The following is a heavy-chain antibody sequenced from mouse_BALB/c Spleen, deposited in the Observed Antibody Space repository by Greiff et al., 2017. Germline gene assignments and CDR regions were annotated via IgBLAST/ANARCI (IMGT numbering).Heavy chain of an antibody. Sequence: VKLMESGAELVRPGVSVKISCKGSGYTFTDYAMHWVKQSHAKSLEWIGVISTYYGDASYNQKFKGKATMTVDKSSSTAYMELARLTSEDSAIYYCARNYRYDDYFYYWGQGTTLTVSS. V-gene: IGHV1S137*01. CDR2: ISTYYGDA. CDR3: ARNYRYDDYFYY. D-gene: IGHD2-14*01. J-gene: IGHJ2*01. CDR1: GYTFTDYA.